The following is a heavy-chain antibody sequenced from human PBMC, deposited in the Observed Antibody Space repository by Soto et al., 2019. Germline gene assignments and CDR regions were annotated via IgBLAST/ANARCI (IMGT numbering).Heavy chain of an antibody. D-gene: IGHD3-10*01. Sequence: ASVKVSCKASGYTLTDYYIHWVRQAPGQGLEWMGWINPNSGVSKCAQKFQGWVTMTRDTSISTAHMELSRLKSDDTAMYYCARGYYGAGDSIYYGLDVWGQGTTVTVSS. CDR1: GYTLTDYY. V-gene: IGHV1-2*04. J-gene: IGHJ6*02. CDR3: ARGYYGAGDSIYYGLDV. CDR2: INPNSGVS.